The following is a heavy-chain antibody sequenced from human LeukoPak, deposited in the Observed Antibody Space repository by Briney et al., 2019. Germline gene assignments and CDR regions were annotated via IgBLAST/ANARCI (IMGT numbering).Heavy chain of an antibody. D-gene: IGHD3-9*01. J-gene: IGHJ5*02. CDR3: ARGEYDILTGHYGSWFDP. V-gene: IGHV1-69*13. CDR1: GGTFSSYA. Sequence: GASVKVSCKASGGTFSSYAISWVRQAPGQGLEWMGGIIPIFGTANYAQKFQGRVTITADESTSTAYMELSSLRSEDTAVYYCARGEYDILTGHYGSWFDPWGQGTLVTVSS. CDR2: IIPIFGTA.